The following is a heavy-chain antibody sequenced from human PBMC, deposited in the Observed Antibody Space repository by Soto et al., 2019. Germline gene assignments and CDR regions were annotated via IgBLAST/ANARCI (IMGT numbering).Heavy chain of an antibody. CDR3: AREPLCGGKCYDNYFDP. V-gene: IGHV1-3*04. CDR1: GDPFIYYP. D-gene: IGHD2-15*01. Sequence: GASVKVSCKASGDPFIYYPIHWVRQAPGQRLEWVGWINIGNGNTQYSQKFQGRVTITTDTSASTAYMELRSLTSEDTAVYYCAREPLCGGKCYDNYFDPWGQGTLVTVSS. CDR2: INIGNGNT. J-gene: IGHJ5*02.